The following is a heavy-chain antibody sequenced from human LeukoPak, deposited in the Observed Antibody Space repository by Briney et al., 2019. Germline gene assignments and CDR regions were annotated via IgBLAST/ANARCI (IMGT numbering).Heavy chain of an antibody. V-gene: IGHV4-34*01. J-gene: IGHJ1*01. CDR3: AGQPENTRGFY. CDR1: GGSFSGYY. D-gene: IGHD2-2*01. CDR2: IYYSGST. Sequence: PSETLSLTCAVYGGSFSGYYWGWFRQSSGKGLEWIGSIYYSGSTYYNPSLKSRVTISVDTSKNQFSLRLTSVTAADTAVYFCAGQPENTRGFYWGQGTLVTVSS.